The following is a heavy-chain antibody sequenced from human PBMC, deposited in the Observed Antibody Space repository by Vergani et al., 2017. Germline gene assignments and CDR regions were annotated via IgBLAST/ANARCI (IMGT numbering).Heavy chain of an antibody. V-gene: IGHV4-59*01. CDR3: ARHRGTANYYYGMDV. J-gene: IGHJ6*02. Sequence: QVQLQESGPGLVKPSETLSLTCTVSGGSISSYYWSWIRQPPGKGLEWIGYIYYSGSTNYNPYLKSRVTISVDTSKNQFSLKRSSVTAADTAVYYCARHRGTANYYYGMDVWGQGTTVTVSS. CDR1: GGSISSYY. CDR2: IYYSGST. D-gene: IGHD2-21*02.